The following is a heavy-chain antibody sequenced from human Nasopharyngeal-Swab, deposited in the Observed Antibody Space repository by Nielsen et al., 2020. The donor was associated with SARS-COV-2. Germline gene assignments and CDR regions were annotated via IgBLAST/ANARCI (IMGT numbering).Heavy chain of an antibody. CDR3: ARLPRNNWRLDS. CDR1: GFTFANYW. CDR2: IPEDGSEQ. D-gene: IGHD1-20*01. Sequence: GGSLTLSCAASGFTFANYWMSWVRQAPGKRLEWVANIPEDGSEQDYVDSVKGRFTISRDNIKNSLYLQMNSLRVEDTAVYFCARLPRNNWRLDSWSQGILVTVSS. V-gene: IGHV3-7*03. J-gene: IGHJ4*02.